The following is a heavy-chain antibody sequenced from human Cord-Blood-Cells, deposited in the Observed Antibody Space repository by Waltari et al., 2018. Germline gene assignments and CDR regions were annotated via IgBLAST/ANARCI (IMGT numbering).Heavy chain of an antibody. CDR1: GFTFSSYA. Sequence: EVQLLESGGGLVQPGGSLRLSCAASGFTFSSYAMSWVRQAPGKGLEGVSAISGSGGSTDYADAVKGRFTISRDNSKNTLYLQMNSLRAEDTAVYYCAKDPTPRGQGDFDYWGQGTLVTVSS. V-gene: IGHV3-23*01. CDR3: AKDPTPRGQGDFDY. CDR2: ISGSGGST. J-gene: IGHJ4*02. D-gene: IGHD3-10*01.